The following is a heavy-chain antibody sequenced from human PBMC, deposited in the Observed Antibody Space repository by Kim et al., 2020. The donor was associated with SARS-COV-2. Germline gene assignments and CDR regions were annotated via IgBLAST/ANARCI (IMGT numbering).Heavy chain of an antibody. CDR1: GFRFTSFW. CDR2: MYLDDSET. J-gene: IGHJ6*02. CDR3: ARRDVSAYYGFGV. D-gene: IGHD3-3*01. Sequence: GESLKISCKGSGFRFTSFWIAWVRQMPGKGLEWMGAMYLDDSETRYSSSFKGHVTISADKSNNIAYLQWTSLKASDTAMYYCARRDVSAYYGFGVWGQGTTVTVSS. V-gene: IGHV5-51*01.